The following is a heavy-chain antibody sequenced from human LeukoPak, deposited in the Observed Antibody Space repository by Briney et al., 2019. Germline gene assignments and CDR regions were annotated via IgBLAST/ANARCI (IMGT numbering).Heavy chain of an antibody. CDR2: IKQDGSEK. Sequence: GGSLRLSCAASGFTFSSYWMSWVRQAPGKGLEWVANIKQDGSEKYYVDSVKGRFTISRDNAKNSLYLRMNSLRAEDTAVYYCAILSPPYYDFWSGYHDFDYWGQGTLVTVSS. CDR1: GFTFSSYW. CDR3: AILSPPYYDFWSGYHDFDY. J-gene: IGHJ4*02. D-gene: IGHD3-3*01. V-gene: IGHV3-7*01.